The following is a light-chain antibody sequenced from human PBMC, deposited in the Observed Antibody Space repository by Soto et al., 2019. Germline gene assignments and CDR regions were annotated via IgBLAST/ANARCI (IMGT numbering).Light chain of an antibody. CDR1: QSISNS. V-gene: IGKV3-15*01. Sequence: EIVMTQSPATLSVSPGERVTLSCRASQSISNSLVWYQQKPGQAPRLLIYGASTRATDIPARFSASGSGTEFTLTISSLQTEDFAVYYCQQCNNRPYTFGQGTKLEIK. J-gene: IGKJ2*01. CDR2: GAS. CDR3: QQCNNRPYT.